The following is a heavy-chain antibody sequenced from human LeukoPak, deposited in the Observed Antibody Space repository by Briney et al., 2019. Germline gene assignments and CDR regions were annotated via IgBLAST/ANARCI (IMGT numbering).Heavy chain of an antibody. CDR1: GGSISSYY. Sequence: PSETLSLTCTVSGGSISSYYWSWIRQPPGKGLEWIGNIYYSGSTKYNPYLKIRVTISVDTSKNQFSLKLRSVTAADTAGYYCARDSGIAVAGADFDYWGQGTLVTVSS. CDR2: IYYSGST. J-gene: IGHJ4*02. D-gene: IGHD6-19*01. CDR3: ARDSGIAVAGADFDY. V-gene: IGHV4-59*12.